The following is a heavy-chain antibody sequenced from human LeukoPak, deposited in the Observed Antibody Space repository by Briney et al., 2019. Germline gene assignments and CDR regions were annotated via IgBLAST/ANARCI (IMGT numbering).Heavy chain of an antibody. D-gene: IGHD4-17*01. CDR3: ARGGLTTVEPEAYY. J-gene: IGHJ4*02. CDR1: GFTFSSYW. Sequence: PGGSLRLSCAASGFTFSSYWMSWVRQAPGKGLEWVANIKQDGSEKYYVDSVKGRFTISRDNAKNSLYLQMNSLRAEDTAVYYCARGGLTTVEPEAYYWGQGTLVTVSS. CDR2: IKQDGSEK. V-gene: IGHV3-7*01.